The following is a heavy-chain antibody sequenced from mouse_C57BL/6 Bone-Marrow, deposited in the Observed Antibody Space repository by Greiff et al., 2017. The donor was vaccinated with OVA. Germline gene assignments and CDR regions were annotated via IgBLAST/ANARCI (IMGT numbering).Heavy chain of an antibody. J-gene: IGHJ2*01. CDR2: INPYNGGT. V-gene: IGHV1-19*01. D-gene: IGHD2-2*01. CDR3: AIYYGYERGGY. CDR1: GYTFTDYY. Sequence: DVKLQESGPVLVKPGASVKMSCKASGYTFTDYYMNWVKQSHGKSLEWIGVINPYNGGTSYNQKFKGKATLTVDKSSSTAYMELNSLTSEDSAVYFCAIYYGYERGGYWGQGTTLTVSS.